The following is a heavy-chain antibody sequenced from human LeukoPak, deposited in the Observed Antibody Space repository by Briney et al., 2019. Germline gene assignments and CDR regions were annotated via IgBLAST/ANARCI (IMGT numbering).Heavy chain of an antibody. Sequence: AETVSLSCAASGFTFSTYGRNWVRQAPGKGLEWVSFIDTSTSYKYYAASVKGRFTISRDNAKNSLYLQMNSLTADDAPFYYCARGRSITILRGVAITDGFAIWGQATMVTVSS. CDR2: IDTSTSYK. J-gene: IGHJ3*02. CDR3: ARGRSITILRGVAITDGFAI. D-gene: IGHD3-10*01. CDR1: GFTFSTYG. V-gene: IGHV3-21*01.